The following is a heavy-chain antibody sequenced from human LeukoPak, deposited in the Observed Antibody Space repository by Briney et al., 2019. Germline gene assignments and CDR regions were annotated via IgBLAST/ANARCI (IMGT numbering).Heavy chain of an antibody. CDR3: VGYGSGSYYNYYMDV. J-gene: IGHJ6*03. CDR1: GFTFSSYD. CDR2: IGTAGDT. D-gene: IGHD3-10*01. V-gene: IGHV3-13*01. Sequence: GGSLRLSCAASGFTFSSYDMHWVRQATGKGLEWVSAIGTAGDTYYPGSVKGRFTISRDNSKNTLYLQMNSLRAEDTAVYYCVGYGSGSYYNYYMDVWGKGTTVTVSS.